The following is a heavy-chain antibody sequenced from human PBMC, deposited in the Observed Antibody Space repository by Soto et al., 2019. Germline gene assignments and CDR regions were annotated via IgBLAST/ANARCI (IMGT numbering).Heavy chain of an antibody. V-gene: IGHV3-23*01. D-gene: IGHD2-2*01. J-gene: IGHJ4*02. Sequence: HPGGSLRLSCAASGFTCSTYAMNWVRQGPGKGLEWVSCISGSGGTTYYADSVKGPFTTSRDNSKNTLYLQMNSLRAEDTAVYFCTKELFTTWVAYYFDSWGQGTLVTVSS. CDR2: ISGSGGTT. CDR3: TKELFTTWVAYYFDS. CDR1: GFTCSTYA.